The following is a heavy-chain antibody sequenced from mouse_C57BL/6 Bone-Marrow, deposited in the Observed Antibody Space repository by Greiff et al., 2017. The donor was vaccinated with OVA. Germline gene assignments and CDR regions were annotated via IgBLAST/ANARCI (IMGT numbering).Heavy chain of an antibody. Sequence: VQLQQPGAELVRPGSSVKLSCKASGYTFTSYWMDWVKQRPGQGLEWIGNIYPSDSETHYNQKFKDKATLTVDKYSSTAYMQLSSLTSEDSAVYYCARSRGYDYDAWFAYWGQGTLVTVSA. CDR1: GYTFTSYW. CDR2: IYPSDSET. V-gene: IGHV1-61*01. J-gene: IGHJ3*01. CDR3: ARSRGYDYDAWFAY. D-gene: IGHD2-4*01.